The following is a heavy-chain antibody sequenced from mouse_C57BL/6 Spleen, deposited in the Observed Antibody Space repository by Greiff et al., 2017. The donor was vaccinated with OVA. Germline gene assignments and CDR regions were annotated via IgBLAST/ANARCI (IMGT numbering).Heavy chain of an antibody. Sequence: VQLQQSGAELMKPGASVKLSCKATGYTFTGYWIEWVKQRPGHGLEWIGEILPGSGSTNYNEKFKGKATFTADTSSNTAYMQLSSLTTEDSAIYYCAREEIYYGNPCYAMDYWGQGTSVTVSS. CDR1: GYTFTGYW. J-gene: IGHJ4*01. CDR2: ILPGSGST. CDR3: AREEIYYGNPCYAMDY. D-gene: IGHD2-1*01. V-gene: IGHV1-9*01.